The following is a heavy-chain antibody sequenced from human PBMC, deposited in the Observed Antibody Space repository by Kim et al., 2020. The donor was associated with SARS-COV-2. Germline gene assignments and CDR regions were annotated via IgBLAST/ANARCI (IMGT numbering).Heavy chain of an antibody. Sequence: GGSLRLSCAASGFTFSSYAMDWVRQAPGKGLEWVSVMSVTGTTTYYADSVKGRFTISRDSSKNTLFLQMDSLRAEDTAVYYCAKGGGIFDSWGQGTLVTVSS. D-gene: IGHD2-15*01. CDR2: MSVTGTTT. J-gene: IGHJ4*02. CDR1: GFTFSSYA. V-gene: IGHV3-23*01. CDR3: AKGGGIFDS.